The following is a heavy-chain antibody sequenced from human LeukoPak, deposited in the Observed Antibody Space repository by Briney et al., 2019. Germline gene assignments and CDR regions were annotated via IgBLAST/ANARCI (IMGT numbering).Heavy chain of an antibody. D-gene: IGHD4-11*01. J-gene: IGHJ4*02. CDR2: INPNSGET. Sequence: ASVKVSCKTSGYTFTDYYIHWVRQAPGQGLEWMGWINPNSGETNSAQKFQGRVTMTGDTSISTAYMELRRVASDDTAVYYCARDRDYSNTERGFDYWGQGTLVSVSS. V-gene: IGHV1-2*02. CDR1: GYTFTDYY. CDR3: ARDRDYSNTERGFDY.